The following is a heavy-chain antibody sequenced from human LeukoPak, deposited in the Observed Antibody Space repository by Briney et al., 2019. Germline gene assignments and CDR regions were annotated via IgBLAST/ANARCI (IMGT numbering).Heavy chain of an antibody. CDR1: GFTFSDYY. CDR2: ISSSGSTI. V-gene: IGHV3-11*01. Sequence: PGGSLRLSCAASGFTFSDYYMSWIRQAPGKGLEWVSYISSSGSTIYYADSVKGRSTISRDNAKNSLYLQMNSLRAEDTAVYYCARDGYYYDSSAPMDVWGKGTTVTISS. D-gene: IGHD3-22*01. CDR3: ARDGYYYDSSAPMDV. J-gene: IGHJ6*03.